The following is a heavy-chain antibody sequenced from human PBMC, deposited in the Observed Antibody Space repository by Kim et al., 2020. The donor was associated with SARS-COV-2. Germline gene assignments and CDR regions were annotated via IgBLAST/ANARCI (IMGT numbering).Heavy chain of an antibody. Sequence: GGSLRLSCAASGFTFDDYAMHWVRQAPGKGLEWVSLISGDGGSTYYADSVKGRFTISRDNSKNSLYLQMNSLRTEDTALYYCAKGAYDSSGYYYSGVSGMARSWFDPWGQGTLVTVSS. V-gene: IGHV3-43*02. CDR2: ISGDGGST. D-gene: IGHD3-22*01. CDR1: GFTFDDYA. J-gene: IGHJ5*02. CDR3: AKGAYDSSGYYYSGVSGMARSWFDP.